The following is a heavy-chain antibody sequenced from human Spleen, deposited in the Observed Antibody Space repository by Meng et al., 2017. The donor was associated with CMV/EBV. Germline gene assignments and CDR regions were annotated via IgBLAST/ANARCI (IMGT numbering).Heavy chain of an antibody. CDR3: ARDHDPYYLDTSGYYNERYFDC. Sequence: YSWSWLRQPPGQGLEWIGYLPSSGATSYTPSLKSRVPISVDTSKNQFSVKLASVTAADTAVYFCARDHDPYYLDTSGYYNERYFDCWGQGTLVTVSS. D-gene: IGHD3-22*01. CDR1: YS. CDR2: LPSSGAT. J-gene: IGHJ4*02. V-gene: IGHV4-31*02.